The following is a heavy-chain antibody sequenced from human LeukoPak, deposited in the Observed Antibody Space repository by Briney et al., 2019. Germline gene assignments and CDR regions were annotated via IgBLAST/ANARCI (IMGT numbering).Heavy chain of an antibody. D-gene: IGHD3-10*01. V-gene: IGHV1-46*01. Sequence: GASVKVSCKASGYTFTSYYIHWVRQAPGQGLEWMGIIRPSGGRASYPQNFQGRVTMTMDMSASTVHMELSSLTSEDPAMYYCAREPPGRFPFDYGGQGPPATVPP. J-gene: IGHJ4*02. CDR1: GYTFTSYY. CDR3: AREPPGRFPFDY. CDR2: IRPSGGRA.